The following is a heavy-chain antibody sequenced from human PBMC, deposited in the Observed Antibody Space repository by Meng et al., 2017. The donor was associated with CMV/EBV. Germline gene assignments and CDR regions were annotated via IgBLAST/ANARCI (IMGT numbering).Heavy chain of an antibody. V-gene: IGHV3-73*01. CDR1: GFTFSGSA. CDR3: TSSPRYCSGGSCYLNGMDV. D-gene: IGHD2-15*01. J-gene: IGHJ6*02. Sequence: GESLKISCAASGFTFSGSAMHWVRQASGKGLEWVGRIRSKASSYATAYAASVKGRFTIARDDSKNTAYLQMNSLKTEDTAVYYCTSSPRYCSGGSCYLNGMDVWGQGTTVTVSS. CDR2: IRSKASSYAT.